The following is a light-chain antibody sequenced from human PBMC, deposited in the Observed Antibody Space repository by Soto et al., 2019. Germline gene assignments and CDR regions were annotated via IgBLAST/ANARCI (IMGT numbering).Light chain of an antibody. J-gene: IGLJ1*01. CDR2: EVS. V-gene: IGLV2-14*01. CDR3: SSYTTNSPFV. Sequence: QSVLAQPASVSGSPGQSITISCTGTSSDVGGYPYVSWYQQHPGKAPKLMIYEVSNRPSGVSNRFSGSKSGNTASLTISGLQAEDDADYYCSSYTTNSPFVFGAGTKVTV. CDR1: SSDVGGYPY.